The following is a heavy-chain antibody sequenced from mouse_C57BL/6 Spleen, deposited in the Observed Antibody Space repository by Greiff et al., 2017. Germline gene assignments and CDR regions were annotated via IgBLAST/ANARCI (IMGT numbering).Heavy chain of an antibody. V-gene: IGHV1-39*01. CDR2: INPNYGTT. Sequence: EVKLMESGPELVKPGASVKISCKASGYSFTDYNMNWVTQSNGKSLEWIGVINPNYGTTSYNQKFKGKATLSVDQSSSTAYMQLNSLTSEDSAVYYCARRRDYYAMDYWGQGTSVTVSS. CDR1: GYSFTDYN. J-gene: IGHJ4*01. CDR3: ARRRDYYAMDY.